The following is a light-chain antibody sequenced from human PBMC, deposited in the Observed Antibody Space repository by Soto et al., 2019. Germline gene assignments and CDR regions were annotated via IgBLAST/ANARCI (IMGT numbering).Light chain of an antibody. J-gene: IGLJ1*01. CDR1: SSHIGSSNL. Sequence: QSALTQPASVSGSPGQSITISCTASSSHIGSSNLVSWYQHHSGKAPKLIIYEGNKRPSGVSNRFSGSKSGNTASLTISGLKVEDEADYYCCSSGGSPTYVFGTGTKLTVL. CDR3: CSSGGSPTYV. V-gene: IGLV2-23*01. CDR2: EGN.